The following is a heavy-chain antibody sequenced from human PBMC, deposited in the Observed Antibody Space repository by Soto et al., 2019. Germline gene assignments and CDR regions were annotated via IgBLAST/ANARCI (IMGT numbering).Heavy chain of an antibody. V-gene: IGHV1-18*04. D-gene: IGHD2-2*01. CDR2: ISAYNGNT. J-gene: IGHJ6*02. CDR1: GYTFTSYG. CDR3: ARGDIVVVPAANYGLSYYGMDV. Sequence: QVPLVQSGAEVKKPGASVKVSCKASGYTFTSYGISWVRQAPGQGLEWMGWISAYNGNTNYAQKLQGRVTMTTDTSTSTAYMELRSLRSDDTAVYYCARGDIVVVPAANYGLSYYGMDVWGQGTTVTVSS.